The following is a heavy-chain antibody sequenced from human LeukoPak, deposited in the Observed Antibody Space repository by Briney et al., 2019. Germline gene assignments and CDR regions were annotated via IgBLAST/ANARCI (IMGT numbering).Heavy chain of an antibody. CDR2: ISDDETYK. CDR3: TRGMLRQPPDY. D-gene: IGHD3-10*02. CDR1: GFTFNSYS. J-gene: IGHJ4*02. V-gene: IGHV3-30-3*01. Sequence: GGSLRLSCAASGFTFNSYSMHRVRQAPGKGMEWVTAISDDETYKFYADSVKGRFTISRDNSKNTLYLQMNSLRVEDTAIYYCTRGMLRQPPDYWGQGTLVTVSS.